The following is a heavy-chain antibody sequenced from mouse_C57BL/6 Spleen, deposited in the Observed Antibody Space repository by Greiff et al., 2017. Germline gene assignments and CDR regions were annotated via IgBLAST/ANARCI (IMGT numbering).Heavy chain of an antibody. V-gene: IGHV1-42*01. CDR1: GYTFTSYW. J-gene: IGHJ1*03. CDR2: INPSTGGT. CDR3: ARRVYGSSWYFDV. D-gene: IGHD1-1*01. Sequence: VQLQQPGAELVMPGASVKLSCKASGYTFTSYWMHWVKQSPEKSLEWIGEINPSTGGTTYNQKFKAKATLTVDKSSSTAYMQLKRLTSEDSAVYYCARRVYGSSWYFDVWGTGTTVTVSA.